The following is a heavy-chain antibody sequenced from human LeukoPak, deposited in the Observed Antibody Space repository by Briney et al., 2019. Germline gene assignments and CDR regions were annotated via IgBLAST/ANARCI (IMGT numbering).Heavy chain of an antibody. CDR3: AKDPSLSYDSSGYYYHY. V-gene: IGHV3-7*03. CDR1: GFTFSSYW. CDR2: IKQDGSEK. J-gene: IGHJ4*02. Sequence: GGSLRLSCAASGFTFSSYWMSWVRQAPGKGLEWVANIKQDGSEKYYVDSVKGRFTISRDNAKNSLYLQMDSLRAEDTAIYYCAKDPSLSYDSSGYYYHYWGQGTLVTVSS. D-gene: IGHD3-22*01.